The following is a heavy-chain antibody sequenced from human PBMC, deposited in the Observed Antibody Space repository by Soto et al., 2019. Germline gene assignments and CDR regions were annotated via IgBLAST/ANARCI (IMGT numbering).Heavy chain of an antibody. J-gene: IGHJ5*02. CDR1: GYTFTSYG. V-gene: IGHV1-18*01. Sequence: QVQLVQSGAEVKKPGASVKVSCKASGYTFTSYGISWVRQAPGQGLEWMGWISAYNGNTNYAQKLQGRVTMTTDTSTSTAYMELRILRSDDTAVYCCEIALSARDWCDPWGQGTLVTVSS. CDR3: EIALSARDWCDP. CDR2: ISAYNGNT.